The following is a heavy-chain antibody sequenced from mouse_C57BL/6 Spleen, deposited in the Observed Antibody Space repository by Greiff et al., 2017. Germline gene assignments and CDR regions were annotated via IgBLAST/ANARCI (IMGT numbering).Heavy chain of an antibody. D-gene: IGHD2-5*01. CDR3: ASAYYSNPDYYFDY. V-gene: IGHV1-55*01. Sequence: QVQLHQPGAELVKPGASVRSSSKASAYPFPGYGITWLKRRPGQGLEWIGDISPGSGSTTYNEKFKSKATLTVDTSSSTAYMQLSSLTSEDSAVYYCASAYYSNPDYYFDYWGQGTTLTVSS. J-gene: IGHJ2*01. CDR2: ISPGSGST. CDR1: AYPFPGYG.